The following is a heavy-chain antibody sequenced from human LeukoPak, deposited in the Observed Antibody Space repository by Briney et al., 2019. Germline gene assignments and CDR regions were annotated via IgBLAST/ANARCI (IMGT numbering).Heavy chain of an antibody. CDR1: GFTFSSYS. CDR2: ISSSSSYI. J-gene: IGHJ4*02. CDR3: ARSGSESYYNAYFDY. V-gene: IGHV3-21*01. D-gene: IGHD3-10*01. Sequence: GGPLRLFCTASGFTFSSYSMNWVRRSRGRGREGVSSISSSSSYIYYADSVTGRFTISRDNAKNSLYLQMNSLRAEDTAVYYCARSGSESYYNAYFDYWGQGTLVTVSS.